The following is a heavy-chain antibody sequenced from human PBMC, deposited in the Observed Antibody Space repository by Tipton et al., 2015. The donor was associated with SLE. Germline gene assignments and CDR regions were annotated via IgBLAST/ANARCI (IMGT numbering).Heavy chain of an antibody. J-gene: IGHJ5*01. V-gene: IGHV3-23*01. CDR3: AKDHGEGTWFRDLSWLDS. Sequence: GSLRLSCAASGFTFSSFALSWVRQAPGKGLEWVSSVSGSGDSRYHAESVRGRFTISRDNSKSTIYLQMNSLRAEDTAVYYCAKDHGEGTWFRDLSWLDSWGQGTLVTVSS. CDR2: VSGSGDSR. D-gene: IGHD3-10*01. CDR1: GFTFSSFA.